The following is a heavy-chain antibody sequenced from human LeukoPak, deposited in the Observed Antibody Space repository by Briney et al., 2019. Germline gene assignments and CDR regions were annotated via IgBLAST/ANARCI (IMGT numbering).Heavy chain of an antibody. CDR2: ISSSGLTM. CDR1: GFTFRNYE. V-gene: IGHV3-48*03. D-gene: IGHD4-17*01. J-gene: IGHJ4*02. CDR3: ARRTTGDDY. Sequence: PGGSLTLSCAASGFTFRNYEMNWVRQAPGRGLEWVSYISSSGLTMYYADSVKGRFTISRDNAKNSLYLQMNSLRAEDTAVYYCARRTTGDDYWGQGTLVTVSS.